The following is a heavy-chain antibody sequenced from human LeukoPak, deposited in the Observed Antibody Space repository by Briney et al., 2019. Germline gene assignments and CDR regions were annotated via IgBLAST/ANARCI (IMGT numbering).Heavy chain of an antibody. D-gene: IGHD3-10*01. CDR3: AREPPRSSDDAFDI. V-gene: IGHV1-2*02. J-gene: IGHJ3*02. Sequence: ASVKVSCKASGYTFTGYYMHWVRQAPGQGLEWMGWINPNSGGTNYAQKFQGRVTMTRDTSISTAYMELSRLRSDDTAVYYCAREPPRSSDDAFDIWGQGTMVTVSS. CDR2: INPNSGGT. CDR1: GYTFTGYY.